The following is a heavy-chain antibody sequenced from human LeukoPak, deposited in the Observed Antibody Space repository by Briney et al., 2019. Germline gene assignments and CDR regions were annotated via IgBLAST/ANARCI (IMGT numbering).Heavy chain of an antibody. CDR2: ISSSSSYI. J-gene: IGHJ4*02. Sequence: GGSLRLSCAASGFTFSSYSMNWVRQAPGKGLEWVSSISSSSSYIYYADSVKGRFTISRDNAKNSLYLQMNSLRAEDTAVYYCARGDDVDTANDYWAREPWSPSPQ. CDR3: ARGDDVDTANDY. CDR1: GFTFSSYS. V-gene: IGHV3-21*01. D-gene: IGHD5-18*01.